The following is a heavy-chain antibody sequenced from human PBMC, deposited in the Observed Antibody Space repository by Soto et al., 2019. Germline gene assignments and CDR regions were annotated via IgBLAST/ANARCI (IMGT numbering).Heavy chain of an antibody. D-gene: IGHD3-9*01. J-gene: IGHJ4*02. CDR3: SKEIRQCDWLLEYYFDY. CDR2: ISSSGGST. V-gene: IGHV3-23*01. CDR1: GFTFSGYA. Sequence: GGSLRLSCAASGFTFSGYAMSWVRQAPGKGLEWVSAISSSGGSTYYADSVKGRFTISRDNSKNTLYLQMNSLRAEDTAVYYCSKEIRQCDWLLEYYFDYWGQGTLVTVSS.